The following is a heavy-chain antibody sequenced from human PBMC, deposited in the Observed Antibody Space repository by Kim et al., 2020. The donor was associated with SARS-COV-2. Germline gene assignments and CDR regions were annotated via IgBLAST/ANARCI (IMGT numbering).Heavy chain of an antibody. Sequence: ASVKVSCKASQYIFSDYYMHWVRQAPGQGLEWMGWVIPKNGDTHYAQKFQGRVTMPRDTSISTAYMELNSLRSDDTAVYYCVTSPRGRPDDAFDMWGQGTMVTVSS. CDR2: VIPKNGDT. CDR1: QYIFSDYY. V-gene: IGHV1-2*02. CDR3: VTSPRGRPDDAFDM. D-gene: IGHD1-1*01. J-gene: IGHJ3*02.